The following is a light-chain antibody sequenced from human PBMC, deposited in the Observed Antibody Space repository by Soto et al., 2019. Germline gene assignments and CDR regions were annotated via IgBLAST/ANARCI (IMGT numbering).Light chain of an antibody. Sequence: IVMTQKTLSLSVTRGEPASISCRSSQSLLHSNGYNYLDWYLQKPGQSPQLLIYFVSNRASGVPDRFSGSGSGTDFTLKISRLEAEDVGVYYCMQGTHWPITFGQGTRLEI. J-gene: IGKJ5*01. V-gene: IGKV2-28*01. CDR2: FVS. CDR3: MQGTHWPIT. CDR1: QSLLHSNGYNY.